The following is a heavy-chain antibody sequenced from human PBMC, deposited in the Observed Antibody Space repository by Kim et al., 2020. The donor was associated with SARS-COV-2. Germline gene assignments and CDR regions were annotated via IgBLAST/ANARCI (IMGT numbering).Heavy chain of an antibody. CDR1: GFTFSSHA. Sequence: GGSLRLSCAASGFTFSSHAMTWVRQAPGKGLEWVSTISGSGDYINYADSVKGRFTISRDNSKNTLFLRMISLRAEDTAVYFCARRYCTDGVCYFFDYWG. V-gene: IGHV3-23*01. CDR2: ISGSGDYI. J-gene: IGHJ4*01. D-gene: IGHD2-8*01. CDR3: ARRYCTDGVCYFFDY.